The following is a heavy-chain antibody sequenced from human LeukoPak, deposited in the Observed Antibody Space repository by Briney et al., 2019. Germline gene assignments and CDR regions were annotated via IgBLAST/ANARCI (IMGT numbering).Heavy chain of an antibody. CDR1: GFTFSSYA. CDR3: VKEIYGDSTGGRFQH. V-gene: IGHV3-23*01. J-gene: IGHJ1*01. CDR2: ISGSGGRT. Sequence: GGSLRPSCAGSGFTFSSYAMSGVRQAPGKGLEWVSVISGSGGRTYYADSVKGRFTISRDNSKNTLYLQMNSLGAEDTAVYYCVKEIYGDSTGGRFQHWGQGTLVTVSS. D-gene: IGHD4-17*01.